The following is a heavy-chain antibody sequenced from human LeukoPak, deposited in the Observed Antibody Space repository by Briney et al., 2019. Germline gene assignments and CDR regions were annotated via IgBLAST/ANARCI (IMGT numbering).Heavy chain of an antibody. V-gene: IGHV1-8*01. CDR2: MNPNSGNT. J-gene: IGHJ4*02. CDR1: GYTFTSYD. D-gene: IGHD2-2*01. Sequence: GASVEVSCKASGYTFTSYDINWVRQATGQGLEWMGWMNPNSGNTGYARKFQGRVAMTRNTSISTAYMELSSLRSEDTAVYYCARLGSVVPAALIDYWGQGTLVTVSS. CDR3: ARLGSVVPAALIDY.